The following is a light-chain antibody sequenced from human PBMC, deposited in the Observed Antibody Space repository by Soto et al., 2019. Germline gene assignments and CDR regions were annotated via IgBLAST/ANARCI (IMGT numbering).Light chain of an antibody. CDR2: DTS. V-gene: IGKV3-15*01. J-gene: IGKJ4*01. CDR3: QQRTKWLT. Sequence: EIVVTQSPATLSVSPGERVTLSCRASQSVSSSLAWYQQRPGQAPRLLIYDTSTRAAGIAARFSGSGSGTEFTLTISSLQSEDSAVYYCQQRTKWLTFGGGTKVEIK. CDR1: QSVSSS.